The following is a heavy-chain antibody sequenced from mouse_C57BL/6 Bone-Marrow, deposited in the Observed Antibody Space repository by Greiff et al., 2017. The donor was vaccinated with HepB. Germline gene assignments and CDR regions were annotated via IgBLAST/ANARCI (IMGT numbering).Heavy chain of an antibody. CDR1: GSTFTSYW. Sequence: QVQLQQPRAELVKPGASVKLSCKASGSTFTSYWMQWVKQRPGQGLAWIGEIDPSDSYTNYNQKFKGKATLTVDTSSSTAYMQLSSLTSEDSAVYYCARKIYYDYDGAYWGQGTLVTVSA. D-gene: IGHD2-4*01. V-gene: IGHV1-50*01. CDR3: ARKIYYDYDGAY. CDR2: IDPSDSYT. J-gene: IGHJ3*01.